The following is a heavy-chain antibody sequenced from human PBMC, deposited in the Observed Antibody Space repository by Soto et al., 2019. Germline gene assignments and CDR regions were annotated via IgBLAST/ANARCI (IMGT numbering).Heavy chain of an antibody. J-gene: IGHJ4*02. CDR3: ALPREYNSGWFGLIEF. CDR1: GFTFSTYG. V-gene: IGHV3-30*03. D-gene: IGHD6-19*01. Sequence: QVQLVESGGGMVQPGTSLRLSCAASGFTFSTYGMHWVRQVPGKGLEWVAVISYDGSNTYYADSVKGRFSISRDNSKNTLYFQMNSPTAEDTAVYYCALPREYNSGWFGLIEFRGQGALVSVSS. CDR2: ISYDGSNT.